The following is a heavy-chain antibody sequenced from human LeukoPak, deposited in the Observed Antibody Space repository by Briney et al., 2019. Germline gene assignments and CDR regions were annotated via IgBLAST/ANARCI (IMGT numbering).Heavy chain of an antibody. J-gene: IGHJ4*02. CDR1: GGSISSGGYY. V-gene: IGHV4-30-2*01. CDR2: IYHSGST. CDR3: ARVRLPLRYFDY. D-gene: IGHD6-25*01. Sequence: SSETLSLTCTVSGGSISSGGYYWSWLRQPPGKGLEWIGYIYHSGSTYYNPSLKSRVTISVDRSKNQFSLKLSSVTAADTAVYYCARVRLPLRYFDYWGQGTLVTVSS.